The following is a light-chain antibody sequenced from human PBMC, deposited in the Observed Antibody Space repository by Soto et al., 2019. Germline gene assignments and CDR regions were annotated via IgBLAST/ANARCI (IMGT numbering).Light chain of an antibody. J-gene: IGKJ2*01. CDR1: QSVSSSY. Sequence: EIVLTQSPGTLSLSPGERATLSCRASQSVSSSYLAWYQQNPGQAPRLLIYGASSRATGIPDRFSGSGSGTDFTLTISRLEPEDFAVYYCQQYGSSPVYTFGQGTKLEIK. CDR3: QQYGSSPVYT. V-gene: IGKV3-20*01. CDR2: GAS.